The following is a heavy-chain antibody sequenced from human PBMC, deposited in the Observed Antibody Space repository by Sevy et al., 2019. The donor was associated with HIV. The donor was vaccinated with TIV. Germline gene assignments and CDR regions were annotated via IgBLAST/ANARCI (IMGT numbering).Heavy chain of an antibody. CDR2: IYHNGST. D-gene: IGHD3-16*01. CDR3: ARPLRGQAFDI. Sequence: PSETLSLTCTVSNYSISRGYYWGWIRQPPGKGLEWIGSIYHNGSTYYNPSLKSRVTISVDTSKNQFSLKLSSVTAADAAVYYCARPLRGQAFDIWGQGTMVTVSS. CDR1: NYSISRGYY. V-gene: IGHV4-38-2*02. J-gene: IGHJ3*02.